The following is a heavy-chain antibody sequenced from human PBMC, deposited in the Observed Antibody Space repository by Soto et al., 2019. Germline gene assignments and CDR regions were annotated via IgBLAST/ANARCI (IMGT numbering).Heavy chain of an antibody. CDR3: ARDRGYCSGGSCSTARFDP. CDR2: INHSGST. CDR1: GGSFSGYY. D-gene: IGHD2-15*01. Sequence: SETLSLTCAVYGGSFSGYYWSWIRQPPGKGLEWIGEINHSGSTNYNPSLKSRVTISVDTSKNQFSLKLSSVTAADTAVYYCARDRGYCSGGSCSTARFDPWGQGTLVTVSS. V-gene: IGHV4-34*01. J-gene: IGHJ5*02.